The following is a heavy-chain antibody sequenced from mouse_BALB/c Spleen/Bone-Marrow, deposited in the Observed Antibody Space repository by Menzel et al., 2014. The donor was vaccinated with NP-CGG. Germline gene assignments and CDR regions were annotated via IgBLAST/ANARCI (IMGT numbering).Heavy chain of an antibody. V-gene: IGHV1S34*01. CDR2: ISCYNGAT. CDR1: GYSFTGYY. CDR3: ARGGMITSQAWFAY. Sequence: VVETGASVKISCKASGYSFTGYYMHWVKRSHGKSLEWIGYISCYNGATSYNQKFKGKATFTVDTSSSTAYMQFNSLTSEDSAVYYCARGGMITSQAWFAYWGQGTLVTVSA. J-gene: IGHJ3*01. D-gene: IGHD2-4*01.